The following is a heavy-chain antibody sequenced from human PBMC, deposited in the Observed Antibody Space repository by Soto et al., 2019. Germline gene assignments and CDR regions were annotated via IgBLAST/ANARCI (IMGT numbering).Heavy chain of an antibody. Sequence: GESLKISCKGSGYSFTSYWIGWVRQMPGKGLEWMGIIYPGDSDTRYSPSFQGQVTISADKSISTAYLQWSSLKASDTAMYYCARTYGQTTVTTTGAGPYYYYMDVWGKGTTVTVSS. J-gene: IGHJ6*03. CDR2: IYPGDSDT. V-gene: IGHV5-51*01. CDR1: GYSFTSYW. CDR3: ARTYGQTTVTTTGAGPYYYYMDV. D-gene: IGHD4-17*01.